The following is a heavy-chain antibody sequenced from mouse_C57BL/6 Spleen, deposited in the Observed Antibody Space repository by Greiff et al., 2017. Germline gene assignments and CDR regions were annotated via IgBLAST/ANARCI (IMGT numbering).Heavy chain of an antibody. CDR1: GFTFSDYG. CDR3: AREAYYSNYFDY. V-gene: IGHV5-17*01. CDR2: ISSGSSTI. D-gene: IGHD2-5*01. J-gene: IGHJ2*01. Sequence: EVQLVESGGGLVKPGGSLKLSCAASGFTFSDYGMHWVRQAPEKGLEWVAYISSGSSTIYYADTVKGRFTISRDNAKNTLFLQMTSLRSEDTAMYYCAREAYYSNYFDYWGQGTTLTVSS.